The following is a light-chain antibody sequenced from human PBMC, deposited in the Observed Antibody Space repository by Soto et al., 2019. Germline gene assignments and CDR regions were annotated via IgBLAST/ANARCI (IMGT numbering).Light chain of an antibody. V-gene: IGLV1-36*01. CDR3: AAWDDSLEGLV. CDR2: FDD. Sequence: QSVLTQPPSVSEAPRQRVTISCSGSTSNVGNNAVSWYKQLPGEAPKLLIYFDDLLPSGVSARFSASKSGTSASLVVSGLQSEDEADYYCAAWDDSLEGLVFGGGTKLTVL. CDR1: TSNVGNNA. J-gene: IGLJ2*01.